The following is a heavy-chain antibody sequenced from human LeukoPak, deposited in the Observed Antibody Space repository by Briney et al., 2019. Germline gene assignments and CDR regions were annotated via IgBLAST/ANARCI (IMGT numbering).Heavy chain of an antibody. Sequence: SGPTLVNPTQTLTLTCTFSGFSLRTSGVCVTWIRQPPGEALEWLARTDWNGAKYYNRSLKTRLTISKDTSKNQVVLTMTNVDPLDTATYYCARSADIRSGDCGDYFDYWGQGILVTVSS. CDR1: GFSLRTSGVC. J-gene: IGHJ4*02. CDR2: TDWNGAK. V-gene: IGHV2-70*11. D-gene: IGHD2-21*02. CDR3: ARSADIRSGDCGDYFDY.